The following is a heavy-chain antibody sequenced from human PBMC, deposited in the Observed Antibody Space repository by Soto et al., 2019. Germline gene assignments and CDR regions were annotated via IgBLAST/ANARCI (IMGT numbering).Heavy chain of an antibody. J-gene: IGHJ4*02. CDR2: IIPILGIA. D-gene: IGHD6-19*01. V-gene: IGHV1-69*02. Sequence: QVQLVQSGAEVKKPGSSVKVSCKASGGTFSSYTISWVRQAPGQGLEWMGRIIPILGIANYAQKFQGRVTISADKSTSTAYMERSSLRSEDTAVYYCVVAVAGTGYWGQGTLVTVSS. CDR1: GGTFSSYT. CDR3: VVAVAGTGY.